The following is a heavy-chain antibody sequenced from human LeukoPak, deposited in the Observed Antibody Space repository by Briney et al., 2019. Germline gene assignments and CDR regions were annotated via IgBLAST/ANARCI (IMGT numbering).Heavy chain of an antibody. CDR3: AKDVTMVRGVIITATRYYGMDV. Sequence: GGSLRLSCAASGFTFSSYAMSWVRQAPGKGLEWVSAISGSGGSTYYADSVKGRFTVSRDNSKNTLYLQMNSLRAEDTAVYYCAKDVTMVRGVIITATRYYGMDVWGQGTTVTVSS. J-gene: IGHJ6*02. D-gene: IGHD3-10*01. CDR2: ISGSGGST. V-gene: IGHV3-23*01. CDR1: GFTFSSYA.